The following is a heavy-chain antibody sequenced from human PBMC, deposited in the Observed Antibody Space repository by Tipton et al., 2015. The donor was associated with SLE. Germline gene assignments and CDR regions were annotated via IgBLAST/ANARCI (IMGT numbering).Heavy chain of an antibody. V-gene: IGHV4-59*01. J-gene: IGHJ4*02. Sequence: TLSLTCTVSGGSISSYYWSWVRQTPGKGLEWVGYIYYSGSTNYNPSLKSRVTISVDTSKNQFSLKLSSVTAADTAVYYCASHAGAYASFDSWGQGTLVTVSS. CDR1: GGSISSYY. D-gene: IGHD4-17*01. CDR3: ASHAGAYASFDS. CDR2: IYYSGST.